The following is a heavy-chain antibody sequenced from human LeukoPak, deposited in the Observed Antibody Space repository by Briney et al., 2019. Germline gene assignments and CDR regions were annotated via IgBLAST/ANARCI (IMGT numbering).Heavy chain of an antibody. CDR1: GASISSSTYY. J-gene: IGHJ2*01. Sequence: SETLSLTCTVSGASISSSTYYWAWIRQPPGKGLEWIGEIYHSGSTNYNPSLKSRVTISVDKSKNQFSLKLSSVTAADTAVYYCARDFSSGWSYWYFDLWGRGTLVTVSS. V-gene: IGHV4-39*07. CDR3: ARDFSSGWSYWYFDL. CDR2: IYHSGST. D-gene: IGHD6-19*01.